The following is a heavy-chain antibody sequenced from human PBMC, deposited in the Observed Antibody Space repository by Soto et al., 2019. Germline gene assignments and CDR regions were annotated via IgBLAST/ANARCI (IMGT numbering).Heavy chain of an antibody. Sequence: ASVKVSCKASGYTFTGYYMHWVRQAPGQGLEWMGWINPNSGGTNYAQKFQGWVTMTRDTSISTAYMELSRLRSDDTAVYYCAREYCSSTSFYSNTYYYGMDVWGQGTTVTVSS. J-gene: IGHJ6*02. CDR1: GYTFTGYY. CDR2: INPNSGGT. CDR3: AREYCSSTSFYSNTYYYGMDV. V-gene: IGHV1-2*04. D-gene: IGHD2-2*01.